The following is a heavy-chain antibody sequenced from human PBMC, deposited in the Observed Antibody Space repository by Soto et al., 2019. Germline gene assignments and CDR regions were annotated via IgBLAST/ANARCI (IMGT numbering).Heavy chain of an antibody. D-gene: IGHD2-2*01. Sequence: ASVKVSCKASGYTFTSYGISWVRQAPGQGLEWMGWISAYNGNTNYAQKLQGRVTMTTDTSTSTAYMELRSLRSDDTAVYYFARAMCGCSSTSCYYYYYYMDVWGKGTTVTVSS. CDR2: ISAYNGNT. CDR1: GYTFTSYG. CDR3: ARAMCGCSSTSCYYYYYYMDV. V-gene: IGHV1-18*01. J-gene: IGHJ6*03.